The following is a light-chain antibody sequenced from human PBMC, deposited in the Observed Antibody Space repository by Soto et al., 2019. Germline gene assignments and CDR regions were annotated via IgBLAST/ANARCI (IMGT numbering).Light chain of an antibody. CDR3: CSYAGSSTPYV. CDR2: DVN. CDR1: SNDVGRFDY. V-gene: IGLV2-11*01. J-gene: IGLJ1*01. Sequence: QSALTQPRSVSGSPGQSVTISCTGTSNDVGRFDYVSWYQQHPGKAPKVIIYDVNERPSGVPNRFSGSKSGNTASLTISGLQADDEADYYCCSYAGSSTPYVFXTGTKVTVL.